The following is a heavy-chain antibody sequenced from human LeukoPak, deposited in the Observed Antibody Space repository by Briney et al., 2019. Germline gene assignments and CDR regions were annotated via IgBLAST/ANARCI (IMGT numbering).Heavy chain of an antibody. CDR2: IYYSGST. J-gene: IGHJ5*02. Sequence: PSETLSLTCTVSGGSISSGGYYWRWIRQHPGKGLEWIGYIYYSGSTNYNPPLKSRVTISVDTSKNQFSLKLSSVTAADTAVYYCARDHYVSRGFDPWGQGTLVTVSS. CDR1: GGSISSGGYY. V-gene: IGHV4-61*08. D-gene: IGHD3-16*01. CDR3: ARDHYVSRGFDP.